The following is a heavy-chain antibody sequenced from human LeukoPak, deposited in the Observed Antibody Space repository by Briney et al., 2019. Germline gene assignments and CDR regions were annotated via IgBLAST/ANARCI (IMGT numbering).Heavy chain of an antibody. CDR3: ARDRGVAVAGPPGY. CDR2: IFHSGST. J-gene: IGHJ4*02. Sequence: SETLSLTCAVSGYSISSGYYWGWIRQPPGKGLEWVGSIFHSGSTYYNPSLKSRVTISVDTSKNQFSLKLSSVTAADTAVYYCARDRGVAVAGPPGYWGQGTLVTVS. V-gene: IGHV4-38-2*02. D-gene: IGHD6-19*01. CDR1: GYSISSGYY.